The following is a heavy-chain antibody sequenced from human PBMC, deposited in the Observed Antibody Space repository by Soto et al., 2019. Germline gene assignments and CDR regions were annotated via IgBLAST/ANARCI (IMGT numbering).Heavy chain of an antibody. CDR1: GYTFTSYG. J-gene: IGHJ4*02. CDR2: ISAYNGNT. D-gene: IGHD6-19*01. CDR3: ARDSPDDSGQWLVLDY. V-gene: IGHV1-18*04. Sequence: QVQLVQSGAEVKKPGASVKVSCKASGYTFTSYGISWVRQAPGQGLEWMGWISAYNGNTNYAQKLQGRVTMTTDTSTSTADMELRSLRSDDTAVYYCARDSPDDSGQWLVLDYWGQGTLVTVSS.